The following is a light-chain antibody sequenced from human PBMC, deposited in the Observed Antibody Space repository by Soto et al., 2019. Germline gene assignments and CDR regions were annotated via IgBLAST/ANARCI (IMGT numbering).Light chain of an antibody. J-gene: IGKJ4*01. Sequence: DIHLTQSPAFLSASVGDRVTITFRPSKAVPNNMAWYQQKPGKPPKLLIYEESTLHSGVPSRFSGRKSGTQFTLTIDSLQPEDFATYYFQQVKTYPRTFGGGTKVEIK. CDR3: QQVKTYPRT. CDR2: EES. V-gene: IGKV1-9*01. CDR1: KAVPNN.